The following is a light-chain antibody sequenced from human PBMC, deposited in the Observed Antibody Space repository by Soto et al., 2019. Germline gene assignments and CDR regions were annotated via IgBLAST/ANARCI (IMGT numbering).Light chain of an antibody. CDR2: GAS. CDR1: QSIGIY. V-gene: IGKV3-11*01. J-gene: IGKJ1*01. Sequence: EIVLTQSPATLSLSPGERATLSCRASQSIGIYLAWYRQKPGQAPRLLIYGASNRAPGIPARISGSGSETDLTLTITSLEPEDFAVYYCQHRSNWPGTWTFGEGTKVEIK. CDR3: QHRSNWPGTWT.